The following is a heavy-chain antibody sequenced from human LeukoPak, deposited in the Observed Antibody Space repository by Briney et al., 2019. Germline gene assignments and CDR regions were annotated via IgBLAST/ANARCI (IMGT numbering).Heavy chain of an antibody. J-gene: IGHJ4*02. CDR3: AKGRGCGGDCYSLLDY. V-gene: IGHV3-23*01. CDR2: ISDSGGVT. Sequence: PGRSLRLSCVASGLTFSSYAMTWVRQAPGKGLEWVSAISDSGGVTNYADSVKGRFTISRDNSKNTLYLQMSSLRAEDTALYYCAKGRGCGGDCYSLLDYWGQGILVTVSS. CDR1: GLTFSSYA. D-gene: IGHD2-21*02.